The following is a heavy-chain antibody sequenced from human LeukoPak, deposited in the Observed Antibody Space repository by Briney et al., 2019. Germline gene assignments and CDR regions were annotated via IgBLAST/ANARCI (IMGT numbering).Heavy chain of an antibody. Sequence: SGTLSLTCIVSGGSISSSTWWSWVRHPPGKGLEWIGEIYHFGSTNYNPSLKSRVTISVDKSKNQFSLKLNSVSAADTAVYYCARDNSGFDSWGQGTLVTVSS. D-gene: IGHD1-26*01. V-gene: IGHV4-4*02. CDR2: IYHFGST. CDR3: ARDNSGFDS. J-gene: IGHJ4*02. CDR1: GGSISSSTW.